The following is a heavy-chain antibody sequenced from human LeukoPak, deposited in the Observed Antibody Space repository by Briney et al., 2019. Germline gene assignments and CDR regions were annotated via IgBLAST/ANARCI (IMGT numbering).Heavy chain of an antibody. CDR1: GGSISSYY. CDR2: IYYSGST. CDR3: ARVSSTFIDY. V-gene: IGHV4-59*01. J-gene: IGHJ4*02. Sequence: PSETLSLTCTVSGGSISSYYWSWIRQPPGKGLEWIGYIYYSGSTNYNPSLKSRVTISVDASKNQFSLELSSVTAADTAVYYCARVSSTFIDYWGQGTLVTVSS. D-gene: IGHD2-15*01.